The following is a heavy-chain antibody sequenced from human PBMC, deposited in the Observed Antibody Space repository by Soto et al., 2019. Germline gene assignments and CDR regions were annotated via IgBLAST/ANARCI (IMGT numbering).Heavy chain of an antibody. CDR2: IYYSGST. J-gene: IGHJ6*02. Sequence: SETLSLTCTVSGGSISSSSYYWGWIRQPPGKGLEWIGSIYYSGSTYYNPSLKSRVTISVDTSKNQFSLKLSSVTAADTAVYYCARRWVYCSSTSYLRDYYYVMDVWGQGTTVTVSS. V-gene: IGHV4-39*01. CDR1: GGSISSSSYY. CDR3: ARRWVYCSSTSYLRDYYYVMDV. D-gene: IGHD2-2*01.